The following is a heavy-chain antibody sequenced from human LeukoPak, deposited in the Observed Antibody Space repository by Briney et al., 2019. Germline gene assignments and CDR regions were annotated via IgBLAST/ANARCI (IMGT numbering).Heavy chain of an antibody. J-gene: IGHJ4*02. Sequence: EASVKVSCKASGYTFTSYGISWVRQAPGQGLEWMGWISAYNGNTNYAQKLQGRVTTTTDTSTSTAYMELGSLRSDDTAVCYCARSGYGDYLNPTPCDYWGQGTLVTVSS. V-gene: IGHV1-18*01. CDR2: ISAYNGNT. CDR3: ARSGYGDYLNPTPCDY. D-gene: IGHD4-17*01. CDR1: GYTFTSYG.